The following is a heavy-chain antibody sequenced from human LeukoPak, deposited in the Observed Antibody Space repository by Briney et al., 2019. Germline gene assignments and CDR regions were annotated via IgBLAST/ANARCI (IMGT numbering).Heavy chain of an antibody. CDR2: IKGDGSSA. CDR1: GFTFSGNW. J-gene: IGHJ4*02. Sequence: PGGSLRLSCAASGFTFSGNWMHWVRQAPGKGLVWVSRIKGDGSSAYYADSVKGRFTISRDNAKNTLYPQMNSLRAEDTAVYYCAKTDYFDYWGQGTLVTVSS. V-gene: IGHV3-74*01. D-gene: IGHD1-1*01. CDR3: AKTDYFDY.